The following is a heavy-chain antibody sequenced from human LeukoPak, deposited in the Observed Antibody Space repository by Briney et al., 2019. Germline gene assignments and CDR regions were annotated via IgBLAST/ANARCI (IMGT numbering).Heavy chain of an antibody. CDR2: INPNSGGT. CDR1: GYTFTGYY. D-gene: IGHD3-22*01. Sequence: ASVKVSCKASGYTFTGYYMHWVRQAPGQGLEWMGWINPNSGGTNYAQKFQGRVTMTRDTSISTAYMELSRLRSDDTAVYYCARRRKYYDSSGYYYDAPSLLWGQGTLVTVSS. V-gene: IGHV1-2*02. CDR3: ARRRKYYDSSGYYYDAPSLL. J-gene: IGHJ4*02.